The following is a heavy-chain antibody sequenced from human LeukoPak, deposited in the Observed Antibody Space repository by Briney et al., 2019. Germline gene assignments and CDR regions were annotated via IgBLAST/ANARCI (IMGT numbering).Heavy chain of an antibody. J-gene: IGHJ4*02. CDR3: AKRLCTSGCKGFDY. V-gene: IGHV3-23*01. D-gene: IGHD6-19*01. CDR1: GFTFSSYA. Sequence: GGSLRLSCAASGFTFSSYAMSWVRQAPGKGLEWVSGIPGSGFSTYYADSVKGRFTSSRDNSKNTVYLQMNSLRAEDTAVYYCAKRLCTSGCKGFDYWGQGTLVTVSS. CDR2: IPGSGFST.